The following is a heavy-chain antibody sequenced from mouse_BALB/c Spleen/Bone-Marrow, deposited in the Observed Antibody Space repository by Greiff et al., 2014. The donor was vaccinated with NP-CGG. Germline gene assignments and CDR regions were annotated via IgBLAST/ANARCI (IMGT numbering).Heavy chain of an antibody. V-gene: IGHV2-9*02. CDR1: GFSLASYG. CDR3: TRGREGDGYYDFDY. J-gene: IGHJ2*01. Sequence: QVQLKQSGPGLVAPSQSLTITCTVSGFSLASYGIHWVRQPPGKGLEWLGVIWAGGATNYNSALMSRLSISKDNSKSQVFLKMNSLQIDDTAMFYCTRGREGDGYYDFDYWGQGTIFTVSS. D-gene: IGHD2-3*01. CDR2: IWAGGAT.